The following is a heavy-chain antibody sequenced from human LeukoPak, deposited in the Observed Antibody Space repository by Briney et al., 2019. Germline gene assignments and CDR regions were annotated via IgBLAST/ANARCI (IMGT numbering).Heavy chain of an antibody. Sequence: SVKVSCKASGGTFISYAISWVGQAPGQGREWRGGIIPIFGTANYAQKFQGRDTITADESTSTAYMELSSLRSEDTAVYYCARSTSLVVPAAAYWGQGTLVTVSS. CDR1: GGTFISYA. J-gene: IGHJ1*01. D-gene: IGHD2-2*01. CDR2: IIPIFGTA. V-gene: IGHV1-69*13. CDR3: ARSTSLVVPAAAY.